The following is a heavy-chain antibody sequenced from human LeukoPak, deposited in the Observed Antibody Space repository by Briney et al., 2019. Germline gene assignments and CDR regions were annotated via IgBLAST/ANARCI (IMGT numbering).Heavy chain of an antibody. CDR3: AREGAYGLGTYGAGDY. CDR2: ITTDGSNT. CDR1: GFPFSSYW. J-gene: IGHJ4*02. V-gene: IGHV3-74*01. D-gene: IGHD3-10*01. Sequence: AGGSLRLSCAASGFPFSSYWMHWVRQAPGKGLVWVSRITTDGSNTTYAASVKGRFTISRDDAKNTVYLQMNSLRVDDTAVYYCAREGAYGLGTYGAGDYWGQGILVTVSS.